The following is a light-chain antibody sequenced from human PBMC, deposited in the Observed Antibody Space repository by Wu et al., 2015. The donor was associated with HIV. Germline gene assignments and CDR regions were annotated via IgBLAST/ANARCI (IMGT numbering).Light chain of an antibody. CDR2: GAS. Sequence: VSPGERATLSCRASQSLSSNLAWYQQKPGQTPRLLIYGASTRATSIPARFSGSGSGTEFTLTISSLQSEDFAIYYCQQYNIWPRTFGQGTKVEIK. CDR3: QQYNIWPRT. CDR1: QSLSSN. J-gene: IGKJ1*01. V-gene: IGKV3-15*01.